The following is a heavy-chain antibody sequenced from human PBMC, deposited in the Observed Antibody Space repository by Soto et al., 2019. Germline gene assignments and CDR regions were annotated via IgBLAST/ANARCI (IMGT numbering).Heavy chain of an antibody. V-gene: IGHV4-4*07. CDR3: ARDQGVVVTADNWFDP. D-gene: IGHD2-21*02. CDR1: GGSITDYS. CDR2: IFSSGST. J-gene: IGHJ5*02. Sequence: SETLSLTCTVSGGSITDYSWVWIRQPAGKGLEWIGRIFSSGSTNYNPSLKGRITMSLDTPKNQFSLKLNSATATDTAVYFCARDQGVVVTADNWFDPWGQGILVTVSS.